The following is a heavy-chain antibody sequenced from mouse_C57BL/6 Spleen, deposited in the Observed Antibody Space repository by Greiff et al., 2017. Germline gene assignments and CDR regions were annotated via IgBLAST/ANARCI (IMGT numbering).Heavy chain of an antibody. D-gene: IGHD2-4*01. CDR3: AKSAYYDYDSAWFAY. V-gene: IGHV2-5*01. J-gene: IGHJ3*01. Sequence: QVQLKESGPGLVQPSQSLSITCTVSGFSLTSYGVHWVRQSPGKGLEWLGVIWRGGSTDYNAAFMSRLSITKDNSKSQVFFKMNSLQADDTAIYYCAKSAYYDYDSAWFAYWGQGTLVTVSA. CDR2: IWRGGST. CDR1: GFSLTSYG.